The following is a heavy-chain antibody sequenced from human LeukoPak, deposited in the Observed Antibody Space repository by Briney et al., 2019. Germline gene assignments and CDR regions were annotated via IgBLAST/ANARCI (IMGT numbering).Heavy chain of an antibody. D-gene: IGHD3-10*01. Sequence: GGSLRLSCAASGFTFDDYGMSWVRQAPGKGLEWVSGINWNGGSTGYADSVKGRFTISRDNAKNSLYLQMNSLRAEDTAVYYCARLIWFGELSEYYYYMDVWGKGTTVTVSS. CDR2: INWNGGST. V-gene: IGHV3-20*04. J-gene: IGHJ6*03. CDR3: ARLIWFGELSEYYYYMDV. CDR1: GFTFDDYG.